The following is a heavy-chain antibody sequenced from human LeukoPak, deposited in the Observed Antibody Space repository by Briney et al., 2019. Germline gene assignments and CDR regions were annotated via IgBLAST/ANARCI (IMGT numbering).Heavy chain of an antibody. V-gene: IGHV4-59*01. CDR2: IYYSGST. Sequence: SETLSLTCTVSGGSISSYYWSWLRQPPGKGLEWIGYIYYSGSTNYNPSLTSRVTISVDTSKNQFSLKLSSVTAADTAVYYCARTEGYYDSSGYYGPRYYYYMDVWGKGTTVTVSS. J-gene: IGHJ6*03. D-gene: IGHD3-22*01. CDR1: GGSISSYY. CDR3: ARTEGYYDSSGYYGPRYYYYMDV.